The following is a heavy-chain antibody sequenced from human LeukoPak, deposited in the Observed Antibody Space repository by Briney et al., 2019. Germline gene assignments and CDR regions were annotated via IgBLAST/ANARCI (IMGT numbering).Heavy chain of an antibody. V-gene: IGHV3-23*01. CDR3: AKPGSSHDAFDI. Sequence: GGSLRLSCAASGFTFSSYAMSWVRQAPGKGLEWVSAISGSGGSTYCADSVKGRFTISRDNSKNTLYLQMNSLRAEDTAVYYCAKPGSSHDAFDIWGQGTMVTVSS. CDR2: ISGSGGST. CDR1: GFTFSSYA. J-gene: IGHJ3*02.